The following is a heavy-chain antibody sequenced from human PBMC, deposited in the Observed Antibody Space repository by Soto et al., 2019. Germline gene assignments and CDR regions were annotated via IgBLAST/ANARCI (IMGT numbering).Heavy chain of an antibody. CDR3: ATGVNSWYDS. CDR1: GGSISSDY. CDR2: IDYSGST. J-gene: IGHJ5*01. V-gene: IGHV4-59*01. Sequence: QVQLQESGLGLVKPSETLSLTCTVSGGSISSDYCSWIRQPPGKGLEWIGYIDYSGSTNYNPSLNSRVSISADTSKNQFSLKLRSVTAADTAEYFCATGVNSWYDSWGQGTLVTVSS.